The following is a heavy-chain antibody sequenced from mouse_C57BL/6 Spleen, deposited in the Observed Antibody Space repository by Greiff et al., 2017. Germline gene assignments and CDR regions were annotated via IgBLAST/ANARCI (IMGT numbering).Heavy chain of an antibody. CDR3: ARGIPHAMDY. D-gene: IGHD5-1-1*01. J-gene: IGHJ4*01. CDR2: INPGSGGT. Sequence: QVQLQQSGAELVRPGTSVKVSCKASGYAFTNYLIEWVKQRPGQGLEWIGVINPGSGGTNYNEKFKGKATLTADKSSSTAYMQLSSLTSEDSAVYFCARGIPHAMDYWGQGTSVTVSS. V-gene: IGHV1-54*01. CDR1: GYAFTNYL.